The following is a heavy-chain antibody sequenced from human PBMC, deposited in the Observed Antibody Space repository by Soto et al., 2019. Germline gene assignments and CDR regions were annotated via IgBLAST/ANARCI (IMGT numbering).Heavy chain of an antibody. J-gene: IGHJ6*02. D-gene: IGHD3-3*01. CDR1: GFTISSYG. V-gene: IGHV3-30*18. CDR2: VSNDASKK. Sequence: GGSLRLSCAASGFTISSYGMHWVRQAPGKGLEWVAVVSNDASKKYYTDSVKGRFTISRDNSKNMLFLQMNSLRAEDTAVYYCAKDRVRHDFWSGPGADYYYFYGMDVWGQGTTVPVSS. CDR3: AKDRVRHDFWSGPGADYYYFYGMDV.